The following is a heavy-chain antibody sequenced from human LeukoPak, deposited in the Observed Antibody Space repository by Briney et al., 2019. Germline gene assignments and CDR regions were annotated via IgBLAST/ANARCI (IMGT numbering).Heavy chain of an antibody. CDR2: ISDSGDTT. J-gene: IGHJ4*02. CDR1: AFTFNFYA. CDR3: ARSGIIRGVIPHFDY. V-gene: IGHV3-23*01. D-gene: IGHD3-10*01. Sequence: PGGSLRLSCAASAFTFNFYAMSWVRQAPGKGLEWVSTISDSGDTTYYADSVKGRFTISRDNSKNTLYLQMNSLRAEDTAVYYCARSGIIRGVIPHFDYWGQGTLVTVSS.